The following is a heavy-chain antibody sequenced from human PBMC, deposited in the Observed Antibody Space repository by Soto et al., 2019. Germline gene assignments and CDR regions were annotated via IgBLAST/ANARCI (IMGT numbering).Heavy chain of an antibody. J-gene: IGHJ4*02. D-gene: IGHD2-15*01. V-gene: IGHV3-23*01. CDR3: AKRVGFDY. Sequence: GGSLRLSCAASGFTYSSYAMTWVRQAPGRGLEWVSGLSGSGASTYYADSVKGRSTISRHTSKNTLYLQMNSLRAEDTAVYYWAKRVGFDYWGQGTLGTVSS. CDR1: GFTYSSYA. CDR2: LSGSGAST.